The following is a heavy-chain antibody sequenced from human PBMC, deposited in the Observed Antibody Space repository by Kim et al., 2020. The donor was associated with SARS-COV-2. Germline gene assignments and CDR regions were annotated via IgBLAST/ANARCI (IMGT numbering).Heavy chain of an antibody. V-gene: IGHV1-18*01. D-gene: IGHD6-6*01. Sequence: ASVKVSCKASGYTFTSYGISWVRQAPGQGLEWMGWISAYNGNTNYAQKLQGRVTMTTDTSTSTAYMELRSLRSDDTAVYYCARVSWYRGYSSSFVSYYYGMDVWGQGTTVTVSS. CDR1: GYTFTSYG. J-gene: IGHJ6*02. CDR2: ISAYNGNT. CDR3: ARVSWYRGYSSSFVSYYYGMDV.